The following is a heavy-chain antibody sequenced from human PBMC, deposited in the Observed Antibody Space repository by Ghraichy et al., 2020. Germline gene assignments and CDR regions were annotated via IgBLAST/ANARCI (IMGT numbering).Heavy chain of an antibody. CDR2: ISASSNTI. D-gene: IGHD3-10*01. V-gene: IGHV3-48*02. Sequence: GGSLRLSCAASGFTFRSFSMNWVRQAPGKGLEWISYISASSNTIYYADSVKGRFTISRDNAKNSLYLQMNSLRDEDTAVYFCARDGLGIEVLTGPKDYWGQGTLVTVSS. J-gene: IGHJ4*02. CDR1: GFTFRSFS. CDR3: ARDGLGIEVLTGPKDY.